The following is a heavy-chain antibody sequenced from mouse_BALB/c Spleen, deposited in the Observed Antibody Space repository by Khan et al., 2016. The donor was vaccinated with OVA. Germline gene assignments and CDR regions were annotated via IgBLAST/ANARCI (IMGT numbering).Heavy chain of an antibody. V-gene: IGHV3-6*02. CDR1: GYSITSGYY. CDR2: ISYDGSN. D-gene: IGHD2-1*01. J-gene: IGHJ3*01. Sequence: EVQLQESGPGLVKPSQSLSLTCSVTGYSITSGYYWSWIRQFPGNIQEWMGYISYDGSNNYNPSLKNRITITRDTSKKKFFLKLNAVTTEDTATYYCASKSYGKGAYWGQGTLVTVSA. CDR3: ASKSYGKGAY.